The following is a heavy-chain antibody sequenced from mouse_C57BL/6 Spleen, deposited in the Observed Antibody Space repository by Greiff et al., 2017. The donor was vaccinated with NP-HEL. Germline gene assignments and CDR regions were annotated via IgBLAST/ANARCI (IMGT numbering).Heavy chain of an antibody. D-gene: IGHD1-1*01. CDR3: ARWGDYGSSYAFAY. J-gene: IGHJ3*01. CDR2: IDPSDSYT. V-gene: IGHV1-50*01. CDR1: GYTFTSYW. Sequence: QVQLQQPGAELVKPGASVKLSCKASGYTFTSYWMQWVKQRPGQGLEWIGEIDPSDSYTNYNQKFKGKATFTVDTSSSTAYMQLSSLTSEDSAVYYCARWGDYGSSYAFAYWGQGTLVTVSA.